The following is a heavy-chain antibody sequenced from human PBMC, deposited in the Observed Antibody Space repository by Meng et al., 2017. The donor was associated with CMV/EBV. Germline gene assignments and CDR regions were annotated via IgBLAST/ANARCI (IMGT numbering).Heavy chain of an antibody. D-gene: IGHD6-13*01. CDR2: INPNSGGT. CDR1: GYTFTGYY. V-gene: IGHV1-2*02. Sequence: ASVKVSCYASGYTFTGYYMHWVRQAPGQGLEWMGWINPNSGGTNYAQKFQARVTMTRDTSISTAYMELSRLRSDDTAVYYCARDHGIAAAGGLYWGQGTLVTVSS. J-gene: IGHJ4*02. CDR3: ARDHGIAAAGGLY.